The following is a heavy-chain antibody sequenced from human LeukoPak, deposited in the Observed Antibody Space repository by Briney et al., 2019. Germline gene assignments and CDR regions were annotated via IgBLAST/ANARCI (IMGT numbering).Heavy chain of an antibody. CDR2: IYYSGST. CDR1: GGSFSGYY. V-gene: IGHV4-34*01. D-gene: IGHD3-10*01. CDR3: ARDRMVRGVPPDY. J-gene: IGHJ4*02. Sequence: PSETLSLTCAVYGGSFSGYYWSWIRQPPGKGLEWIGSIYYSGSTYYNPSLKSRVTISVDTSKNQFSLKLSSVTAADTAVYYCARDRMVRGVPPDYWGQGTLVTVSS.